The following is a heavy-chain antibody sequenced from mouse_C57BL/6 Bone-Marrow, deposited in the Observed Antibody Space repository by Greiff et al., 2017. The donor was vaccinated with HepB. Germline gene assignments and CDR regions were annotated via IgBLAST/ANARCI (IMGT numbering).Heavy chain of an antibody. CDR1: GYAFSSSW. CDR3: ATAQATTFAY. D-gene: IGHD3-2*02. J-gene: IGHJ3*01. CDR2: IYPGDGDT. V-gene: IGHV1-82*01. Sequence: SGPELVKPGASVKISCKASGYAFSSSWMNWVKQRPGKGLEWIGRIYPGDGDTNYNGKFKGKATLTADKPSSTAYMQLSSLTSEDSAVYFCATAQATTFAYWGQGTLVTVSA.